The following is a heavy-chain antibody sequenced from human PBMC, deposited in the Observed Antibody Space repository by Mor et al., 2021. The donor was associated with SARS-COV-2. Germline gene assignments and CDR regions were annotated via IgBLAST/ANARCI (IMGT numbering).Heavy chain of an antibody. CDR1: TDY. V-gene: IGHV4-39*01. Sequence: TDYWVWIRQSPGKELEWIGTIYSSGSSRYNPSLQSRVTISVDTSKNQLSLKLSSVTAADTAVYYCTRHMPGTMLNSWGQGTL. CDR2: IYSSGSS. J-gene: IGHJ4*02. D-gene: IGHD1-7*01. CDR3: TRHMPGTMLNS.